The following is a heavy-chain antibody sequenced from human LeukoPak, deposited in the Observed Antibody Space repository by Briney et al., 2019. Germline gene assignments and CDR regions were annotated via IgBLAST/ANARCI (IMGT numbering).Heavy chain of an antibody. V-gene: IGHV5-51*01. CDR3: VRPAEHCGGDCYGY. D-gene: IGHD2-21*02. CDR2: IYPGDSDT. Sequence: RGESLKISCKSYGYSFTNYWIGWVRQMPGKGLEWMGIIYPGDSDTRYSPSFQGQVTISADKSINTAYLQWSSLKASDTAIYYCVRPAEHCGGDCYGYWGQGTLVTVSS. CDR1: GYSFTNYW. J-gene: IGHJ4*02.